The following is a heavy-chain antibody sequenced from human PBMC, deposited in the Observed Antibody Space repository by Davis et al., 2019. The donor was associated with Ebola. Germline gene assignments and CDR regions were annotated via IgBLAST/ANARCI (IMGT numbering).Heavy chain of an antibody. CDR3: ARDELTNGGDY. J-gene: IGHJ4*02. V-gene: IGHV1-69*05. D-gene: IGHD3-10*01. CDR1: GGTFSSYA. Sequence: SVKVSCKASGGTFSSYAISWVRQAPGQGLEWMGGIIPIFGTANYAQKLQGRVTMTTDTSTSTAYMELRSLRSDDTAVYYCARDELTNGGDYWGQGTLVTVSS. CDR2: IIPIFGTA.